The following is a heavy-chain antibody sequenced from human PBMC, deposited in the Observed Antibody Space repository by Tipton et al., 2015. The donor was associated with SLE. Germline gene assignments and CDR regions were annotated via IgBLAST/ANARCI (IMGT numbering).Heavy chain of an antibody. J-gene: IGHJ4*01. CDR3: ARGAKERITLVRVRPYYFDY. CDR1: GGSFSGYY. D-gene: IGHD3-10*01. CDR2: SNPSGST. Sequence: TLSLTCAVYGGSFSGYYWSWIRQPPGKGLEWIGESNPSGSTNYNPSLKSRVTISVDTSKNQLSLKLTSVTAADTAVYYCARGAKERITLVRVRPYYFDYWGQGSLVTDSS. V-gene: IGHV4-34*01.